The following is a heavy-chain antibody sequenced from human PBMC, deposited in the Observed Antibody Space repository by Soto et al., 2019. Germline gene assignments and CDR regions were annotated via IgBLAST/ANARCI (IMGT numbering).Heavy chain of an antibody. CDR2: ISAYNGNK. Sequence: ASVKVSCKASGYTFTSYGISWVRQAPGQGLEWMGWISAYNGNKNYAQKLQGRVTMTTDTSTSTAYMELRSLRSDDTAVYYCARGGDFWRGYYDWFDPSGQGNLLTLSS. V-gene: IGHV1-18*04. J-gene: IGHJ5*02. CDR3: ARGGDFWRGYYDWFDP. D-gene: IGHD3-3*01. CDR1: GYTFTSYG.